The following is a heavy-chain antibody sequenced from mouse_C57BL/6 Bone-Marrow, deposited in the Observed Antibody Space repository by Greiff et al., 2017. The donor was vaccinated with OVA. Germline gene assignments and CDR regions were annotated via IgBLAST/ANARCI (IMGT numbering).Heavy chain of an antibody. J-gene: IGHJ4*01. V-gene: IGHV1-82*01. CDR1: GYAFSSSW. Sequence: QVQLQQSGPELVKPGASVKISCKASGYAFSSSWMNWVKQRPGKGLEWIGRIYPGDGDTNYNGKFKGKATLTADKSSSTAYMQLSSLTSEDSAVYFCARGGSSLYYAMDYWGQGTSVTVSS. D-gene: IGHD1-1*01. CDR3: ARGGSSLYYAMDY. CDR2: IYPGDGDT.